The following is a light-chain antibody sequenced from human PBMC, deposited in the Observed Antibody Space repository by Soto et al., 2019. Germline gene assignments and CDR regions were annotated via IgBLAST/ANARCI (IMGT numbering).Light chain of an antibody. CDR1: QSVSSY. CDR2: DAS. J-gene: IGKJ1*01. CDR3: HQYNTWT. V-gene: IGKV3-11*01. Sequence: EIVLTQSPATMYLSPGERSTLSCRASQSVSSYLAWYQQKPGQAPRLLIYDASNRAAGIPARFSGSGSGTDFTLTISSLEPGDFATYYCHQYNTWTFGQGTKV.